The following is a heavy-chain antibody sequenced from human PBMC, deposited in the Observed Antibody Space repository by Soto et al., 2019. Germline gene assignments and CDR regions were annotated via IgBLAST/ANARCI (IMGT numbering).Heavy chain of an antibody. D-gene: IGHD3-10*01. CDR1: GGSISSSSYY. Sequence: QLQLQESGPGLVKPSETLSLTCTVSGGSISSSSYYWGWIRQPPGKGLEWIGSIYYSGSTYYNPYLKSRVTISVDTSKNQFSLKLSSVTAADTAVYYCARGLANSMVRGVTFDYWGQGTLVTVSS. J-gene: IGHJ4*02. V-gene: IGHV4-39*01. CDR3: ARGLANSMVRGVTFDY. CDR2: IYYSGST.